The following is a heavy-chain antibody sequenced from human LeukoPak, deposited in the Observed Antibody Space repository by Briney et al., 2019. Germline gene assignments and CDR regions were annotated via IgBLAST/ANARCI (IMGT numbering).Heavy chain of an antibody. Sequence: GASVKVSCKAFGYTFTGYWMHWVRQAPGQGPEWTGVISPSGGSTIYAQKFKGRVTLTRDMSTSTDYLELSSLRSEDTAVYYCARAEGYSFGFTFDYWGQGTLVTVSS. V-gene: IGHV1-46*01. D-gene: IGHD5-18*01. CDR1: GYTFTGYW. J-gene: IGHJ4*02. CDR2: ISPSGGST. CDR3: ARAEGYSFGFTFDY.